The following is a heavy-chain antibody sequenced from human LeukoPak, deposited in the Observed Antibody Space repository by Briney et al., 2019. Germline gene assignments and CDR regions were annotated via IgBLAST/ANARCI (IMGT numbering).Heavy chain of an antibody. D-gene: IGHD6-19*01. Sequence: SETLSLTCAVSGGSIANGGYSWNWIRQSPGTGLEWIGYIYYSGSTNYNPSLKSRVTISVDTSKNQFSLKLSSVTAADTAVYYCARAASGWYFDYWGQGTLVTVSS. V-gene: IGHV4-61*08. CDR2: IYYSGST. J-gene: IGHJ4*02. CDR1: GGSIANGGYS. CDR3: ARAASGWYFDY.